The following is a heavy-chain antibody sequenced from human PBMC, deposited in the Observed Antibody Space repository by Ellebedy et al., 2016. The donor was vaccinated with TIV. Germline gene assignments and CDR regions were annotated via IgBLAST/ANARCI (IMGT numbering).Heavy chain of an antibody. V-gene: IGHV4-39*07. CDR1: GGSISSISYH. J-gene: IGHJ4*02. CDR3: ARGGTEAFDY. Sequence: MPSETLSLTCSVSGGSISSISYHWGWVRQSPGKGLEWIGNSHYSGSTYYNPSLRSRVTISVDTSKNQFSLRLNSVTAADTALYYCARGGTEAFDYWGQGTLVTVSS. CDR2: SHYSGST.